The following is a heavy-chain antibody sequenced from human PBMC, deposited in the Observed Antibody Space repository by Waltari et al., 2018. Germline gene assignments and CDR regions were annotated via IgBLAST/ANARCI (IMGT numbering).Heavy chain of an antibody. CDR3: ARAWDSSGYYYVEYFDY. Sequence: EVQLVESGGGLVQPGGSLRLSCAASGFTFSSYWMHWVRQAPGKGLVWVSRINSDGSSTSYADSVKGRFTISRDNAKNTLYLQMNSLRAEDTAVYYCARAWDSSGYYYVEYFDYWGQGTLVTVSS. CDR1: GFTFSSYW. CDR2: INSDGSST. J-gene: IGHJ4*02. V-gene: IGHV3-74*01. D-gene: IGHD3-22*01.